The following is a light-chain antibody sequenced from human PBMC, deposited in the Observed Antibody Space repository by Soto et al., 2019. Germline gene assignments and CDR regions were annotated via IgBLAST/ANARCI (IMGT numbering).Light chain of an antibody. V-gene: IGKV3-15*01. Sequence: ELVLTQSPDTLSLSPGERATLSCRASQSVSSSYLAWYQQKPCQAPRVLIYSASTRATGIPARFSGSGSGTEFTLTISSLQSEDFAVYYCQQYNNWPPITFGQGTRLEIK. J-gene: IGKJ5*01. CDR1: QSVSSSY. CDR2: SAS. CDR3: QQYNNWPPIT.